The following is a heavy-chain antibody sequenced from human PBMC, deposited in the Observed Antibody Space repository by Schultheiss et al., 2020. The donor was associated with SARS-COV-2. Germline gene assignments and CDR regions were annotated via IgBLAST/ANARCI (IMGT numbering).Heavy chain of an antibody. D-gene: IGHD1-1*01. CDR3: ARAGGTTYDYYYYMDV. V-gene: IGHV4-38-2*01. Sequence: SETLSLTCAVSGYSISSGYYWGWIRQPPGKGLEWIGSIYHSGSTYYNPSLKSRVTISVDTSKNQFSLKLSSVTAADTAVYYCARAGGTTYDYYYYMDVWGKGTTVTVSS. J-gene: IGHJ6*03. CDR2: IYHSGST. CDR1: GYSISSGYY.